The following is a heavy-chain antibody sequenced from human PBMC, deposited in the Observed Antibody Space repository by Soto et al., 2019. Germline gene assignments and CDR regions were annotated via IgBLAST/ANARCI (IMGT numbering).Heavy chain of an antibody. Sequence: AETLSLTCAVYGGSFSGYYWSWIRQPPGKGLEWIGEINHSGSTNYTPPLQSRVTIAIDTTKNQFSLKRSSATATDTSVYYCARVEQQLSSSFDYWGQGTLVTVSS. CDR3: ARVEQQLSSSFDY. CDR2: INHSGST. V-gene: IGHV4-34*01. CDR1: GGSFSGYY. D-gene: IGHD6-13*01. J-gene: IGHJ4*03.